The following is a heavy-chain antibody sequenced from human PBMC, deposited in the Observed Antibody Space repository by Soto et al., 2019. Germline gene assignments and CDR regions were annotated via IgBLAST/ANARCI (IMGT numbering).Heavy chain of an antibody. CDR1: GFTFSSYA. CDR2: ISGSGGST. V-gene: IGHV3-23*01. J-gene: IGHJ5*02. CDR3: AKSGDSSGYYYVFLGLTWFDP. Sequence: GGSLRLSCASSGFTFSSYAMSWVRQALGKGLEWVSAISGSGGSTYYADSVKGRFTISRDNSKNTLYLQMNSLRAEDTAVYYCAKSGDSSGYYYVFLGLTWFDPWGQGTLVTVSS. D-gene: IGHD3-22*01.